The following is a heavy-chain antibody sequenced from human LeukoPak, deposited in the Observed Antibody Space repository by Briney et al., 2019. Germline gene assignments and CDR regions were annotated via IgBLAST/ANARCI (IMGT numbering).Heavy chain of an antibody. D-gene: IGHD3-22*01. J-gene: IGHJ4*02. Sequence: SETLSLTCTVSGGSISSYYWSWIRQLAGKGLEWIGRIYTSGSTNYNPSLKSRVTMSVDTSKNQFSLKLSSVAAADTAVYYCAREHYDSSGYYFGYWGQGTLVTVSS. CDR1: GGSISSYY. V-gene: IGHV4-4*07. CDR3: AREHYDSSGYYFGY. CDR2: IYTSGST.